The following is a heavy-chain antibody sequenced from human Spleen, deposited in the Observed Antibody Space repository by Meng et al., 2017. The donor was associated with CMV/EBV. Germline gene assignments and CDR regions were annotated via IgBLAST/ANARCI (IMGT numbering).Heavy chain of an antibody. V-gene: IGHV3-30*02. CDR1: GFTFSTYG. CDR2: TRDDDTTK. Sequence: GESLKISCEASGFTFSTYGMHWVRQAPGKGLEWVAFTRDDDTTKYYADSVKGRFTISRDNSKNTLYLQMNSLRAEDTAVYYCARAVTVTTSDYYYYYGMDVWGQGTTVTVSS. CDR3: ARAVTVTTSDYYYYYGMDV. J-gene: IGHJ6*02. D-gene: IGHD4-17*01.